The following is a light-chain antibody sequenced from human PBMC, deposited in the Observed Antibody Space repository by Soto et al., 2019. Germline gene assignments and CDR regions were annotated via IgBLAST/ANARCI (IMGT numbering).Light chain of an antibody. J-gene: IGKJ1*01. CDR1: QSISSW. V-gene: IGKV1-5*01. CDR3: QHPHRA. CDR2: DAS. Sequence: DLQMTQSPSTLSASVGDRVTITCRASQSISSWLAWYQQKPGKAPKLLIYDASSLESGVPSRFSGSGSGTEFTLTISSLQPDDFATYYCQHPHRAFGQGTKVEIK.